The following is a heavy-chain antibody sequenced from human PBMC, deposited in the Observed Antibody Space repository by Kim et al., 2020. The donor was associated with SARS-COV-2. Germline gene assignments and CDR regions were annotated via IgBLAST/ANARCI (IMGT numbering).Heavy chain of an antibody. Sequence: SETLSLTCTVSGGSVSSGSYYWSWIRQPPGKGLEWIGYIYYSGSTNYNPSLKSRVTISVDTSKNQFSLKLSSVTAADTAVYYCASGFQYSSSWYGGFHYNWFDPWGQGTLVTVSS. V-gene: IGHV4-61*01. D-gene: IGHD6-13*01. CDR3: ASGFQYSSSWYGGFHYNWFDP. CDR2: IYYSGST. J-gene: IGHJ5*02. CDR1: GGSVSSGSYY.